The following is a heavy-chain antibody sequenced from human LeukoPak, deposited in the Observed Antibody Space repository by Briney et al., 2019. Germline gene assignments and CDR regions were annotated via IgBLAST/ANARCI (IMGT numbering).Heavy chain of an antibody. CDR1: GFTFSSYS. D-gene: IGHD3-3*01. Sequence: GGSLRLSCAASGFTFSSYSMNWVRQAPGKGLEWVSGIHGSGDNTYYADSVKGRFTISRDNSKNTLYLQMNSLRAEDTAVYYCAKDPEWLEYWGQGTLVTVSS. V-gene: IGHV3-23*01. CDR2: IHGSGDNT. J-gene: IGHJ4*02. CDR3: AKDPEWLEY.